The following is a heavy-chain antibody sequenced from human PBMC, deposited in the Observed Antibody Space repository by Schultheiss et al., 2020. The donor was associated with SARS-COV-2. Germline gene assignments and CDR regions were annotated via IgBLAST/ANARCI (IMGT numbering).Heavy chain of an antibody. D-gene: IGHD3-9*01. Sequence: SGPTLVKPTETLTLTCTVSGFSLSNARMGVSWIRQPPGKALEWLAHIFSNDEKSYSTSLKSRLTISKDTSKSQVVLTMTNMDPVDTATYYCAHSPEYYDILTGYYLISSYYFDYWGQGTLVTVSS. CDR2: IFSNDEK. V-gene: IGHV2-26*01. J-gene: IGHJ4*02. CDR3: AHSPEYYDILTGYYLISSYYFDY. CDR1: GFSLSNARMG.